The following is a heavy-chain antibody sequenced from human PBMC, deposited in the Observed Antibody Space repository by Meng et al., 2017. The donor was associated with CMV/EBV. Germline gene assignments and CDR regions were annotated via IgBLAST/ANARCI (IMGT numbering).Heavy chain of an antibody. CDR1: GFTFDDYA. CDR2: INWNSGDI. Sequence: GGSLRLSCAASGFTFDDYAMHWVRQAPGKGLEWVSGINWNSGDIGYADSVKGRFTISRDNAKNSLYLQMNSLRDEDTALYYCAKDIRGYWYSPEYWGQGTLVTVSS. CDR3: AKDIRGYWYSPEY. J-gene: IGHJ4*02. V-gene: IGHV3-9*01. D-gene: IGHD2-2*03.